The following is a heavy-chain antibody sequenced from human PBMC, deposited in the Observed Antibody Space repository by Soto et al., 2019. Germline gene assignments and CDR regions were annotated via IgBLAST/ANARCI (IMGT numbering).Heavy chain of an antibody. CDR3: TRGGAYYDSSGTFDY. CDR2: IRSKANSYAT. CDR1: GFTFSGSA. J-gene: IGHJ4*02. D-gene: IGHD3-22*01. Sequence: PGGSLRLSCAASGFTFSGSAMHWVRQASGKGLEWVGRIRSKANSYATAYAASVKGRFTISRDDSKNTAYLQMNSLKTEDTAVYYCTRGGAYYDSSGTFDYWGQGTLVTVSS. V-gene: IGHV3-73*01.